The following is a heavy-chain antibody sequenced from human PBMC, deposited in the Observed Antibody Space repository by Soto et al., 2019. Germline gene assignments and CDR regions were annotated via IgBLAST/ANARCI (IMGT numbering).Heavy chain of an antibody. D-gene: IGHD5-12*01. CDR2: IIPIFGTP. CDR1: GGSFSSFT. CDR3: ARGKVATLSIPYYHYYGMDF. Sequence: QVQLVQSGAEVKKPGSSVKVSCKASGGSFSSFTLSWVRQAPGQGLEWMGGIIPIFGTPNYAENFQGRVTITADKSTSPAYMEVSSLRSEDTVVYFCARGKVATLSIPYYHYYGMDFWGQGTTVTVSS. J-gene: IGHJ6*02. V-gene: IGHV1-69*06.